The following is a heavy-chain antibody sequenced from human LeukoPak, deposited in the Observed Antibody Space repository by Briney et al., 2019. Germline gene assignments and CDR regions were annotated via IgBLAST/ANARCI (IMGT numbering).Heavy chain of an antibody. D-gene: IGHD3-10*01. CDR1: GYTFTSYA. J-gene: IGHJ4*02. CDR2: INTNTGNP. V-gene: IGHV7-4-1*02. CDR3: ARVPVLLWFGEFVYYFDY. Sequence: ASVKVSCKASGYTFTSYAMNWVRQAPGQGLEWMGWINTNTGNPTYAQGFAGRFVFSLDTSVSTAYLQISSLKAEDTAVYYCARVPVLLWFGEFVYYFDYWGQGTLVTVSS.